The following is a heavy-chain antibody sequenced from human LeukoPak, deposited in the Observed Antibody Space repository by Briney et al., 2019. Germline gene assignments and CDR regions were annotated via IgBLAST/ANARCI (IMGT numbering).Heavy chain of an antibody. CDR1: GFTFSSFG. CDR2: ISHDGRYE. Sequence: PGGSLRLSCAGSGFTFSSFGMHWVRQAAGKGLEWVAVISHDGRYEYYADSMKGRFTISRDTSKNTLYLQMNSLRAEDTAVYYCAKDGLWFGDLTYFDYWGQGVLVTVSS. J-gene: IGHJ4*02. CDR3: AKDGLWFGDLTYFDY. V-gene: IGHV3-30*18. D-gene: IGHD3-10*01.